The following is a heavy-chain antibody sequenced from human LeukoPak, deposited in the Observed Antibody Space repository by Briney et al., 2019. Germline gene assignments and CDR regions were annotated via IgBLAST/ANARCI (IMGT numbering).Heavy chain of an antibody. V-gene: IGHV3-20*04. D-gene: IGHD1-26*01. CDR2: IYWTGGST. CDR3: ARRVGARDYEFDY. Sequence: GGSLRLSCAASGFTFDEYGMSSVRQAPGKGVEWVSGIYWTGGSTDYADSVKGRFTISRDNAKNSLYLQMNSLRAEDTAVYYCARRVGARDYEFDYWGQGTLVTVSS. J-gene: IGHJ4*02. CDR1: GFTFDEYG.